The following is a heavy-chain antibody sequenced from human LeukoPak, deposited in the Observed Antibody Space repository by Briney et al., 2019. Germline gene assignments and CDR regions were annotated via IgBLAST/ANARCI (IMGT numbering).Heavy chain of an antibody. J-gene: IGHJ4*02. CDR3: ARPHQDYVWGSPNY. V-gene: IGHV3-74*01. D-gene: IGHD3-16*01. Sequence: GGSLRLSCVASGFTFKNYWMHWVRQAPGKGLVWVSRIDSDGSITIYADSVKGRFTISRDNAKDTLFLQMNSLRADDTAVYYCARPHQDYVWGSPNYWGQGTLVTVSS. CDR1: GFTFKNYW. CDR2: IDSDGSIT.